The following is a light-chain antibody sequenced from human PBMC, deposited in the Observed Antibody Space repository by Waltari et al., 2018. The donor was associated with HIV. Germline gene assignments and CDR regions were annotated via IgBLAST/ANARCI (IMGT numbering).Light chain of an antibody. CDR2: GKN. CDR1: NLRTYY. J-gene: IGLJ1*01. V-gene: IGLV3-19*01. CDR3: KTRDRSGNLYV. Sequence: SSEVTQVPAVSVALGQTVKITCQGDNLRTYYASWYQQKPGQAPVLVSYGKNKRPSHTPDRFYSSATRDAAALTSTGAKAEDEADYYCKTRDRSGNLYVFGTGTTVTVL.